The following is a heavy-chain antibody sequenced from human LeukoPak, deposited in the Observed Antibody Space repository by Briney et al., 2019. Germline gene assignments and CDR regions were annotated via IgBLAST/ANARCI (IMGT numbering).Heavy chain of an antibody. CDR1: GFDLTGHA. CDR2: VSYAGSST. Sequence: PGGSLRLSCAASGFDLTGHAMSWVRQTPGKGLEWVSTVSYAGSSTYCADSVRGRFTISRDTSKNTLFLHMDSLRAEDTAVYYCAKPVGLEAPTASRYFDLWGRGTQVTVSS. J-gene: IGHJ2*01. V-gene: IGHV3-23*01. CDR3: AKPVGLEAPTASRYFDL. D-gene: IGHD2-2*01.